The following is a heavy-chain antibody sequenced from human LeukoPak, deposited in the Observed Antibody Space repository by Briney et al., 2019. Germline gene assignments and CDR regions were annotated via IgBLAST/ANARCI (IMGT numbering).Heavy chain of an antibody. J-gene: IGHJ4*02. V-gene: IGHV1-69*13. CDR2: IVPIFGTA. D-gene: IGHD2-15*01. CDR3: ARAPLGYCSGGSCYSGGRYYFDY. CDR1: GGTFSSYA. Sequence: ASVKVSCKASGGTFSSYAISWVRQAPGQELEWMGGIVPIFGTANYAQKFQGRVTITADESTSTAYMELSSLRSEDTAVYYCARAPLGYCSGGSCYSGGRYYFDYWGQGTLVTVSS.